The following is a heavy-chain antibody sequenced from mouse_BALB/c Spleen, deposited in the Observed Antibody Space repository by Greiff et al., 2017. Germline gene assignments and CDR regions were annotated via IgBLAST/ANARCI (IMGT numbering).Heavy chain of an antibody. CDR3: ARSVGYYYFDY. D-gene: IGHD2-3*01. CDR2: IYPYNGGT. J-gene: IGHJ2*01. Sequence: EVQLVESGPELVKPGASVKISCKASGYTFTDYNMHWVKQSHGKSLEWIGYIYPYNGGTGYNQKFKSKATLTVDNSSSTAYMELRSLTSEDSAVYYCARSVGYYYFDYWGQGTTLTVSS. CDR1: GYTFTDYN. V-gene: IGHV1S29*02.